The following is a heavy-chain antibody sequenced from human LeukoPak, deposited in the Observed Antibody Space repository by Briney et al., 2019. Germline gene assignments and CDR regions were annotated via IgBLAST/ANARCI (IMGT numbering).Heavy chain of an antibody. J-gene: IGHJ4*02. CDR1: AFTFSSYA. CDR2: IGPSGAST. CDR3: AKKGGNSGFFDS. D-gene: IGHD4-23*01. Sequence: PGGSLRLSCAAYAFTFSSYAMSWVRQATGGGLEWLSAIGPSGASTYYTDSVKGRFTISRDNSKNTLYLQTNSLRAEDTAVYYCAKKGGNSGFFDSWGQGTLVTVSS. V-gene: IGHV3-23*01.